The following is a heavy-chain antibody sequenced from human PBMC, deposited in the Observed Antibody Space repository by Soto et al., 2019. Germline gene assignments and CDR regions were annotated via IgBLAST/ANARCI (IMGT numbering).Heavy chain of an antibody. CDR2: ISGSGGST. J-gene: IGHJ4*02. CDR3: ATVLGPYDSSGYYAD. Sequence: HPGGSVRLSCAASGFTFSSYAMSWVRQAPGKGLEWVSAISGSGGSTYNADSVKGRFTISRDNTKNTLYLQMNSLRAEDTAVYYCATVLGPYDSSGYYADWGQGTLVTVSS. CDR1: GFTFSSYA. D-gene: IGHD3-22*01. V-gene: IGHV3-23*01.